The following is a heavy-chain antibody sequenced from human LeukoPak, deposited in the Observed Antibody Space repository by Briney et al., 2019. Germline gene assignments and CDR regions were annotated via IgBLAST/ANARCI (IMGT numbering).Heavy chain of an antibody. CDR2: INHSGST. CDR3: ARLGDYYDSSGYSKLGSYYFDY. Sequence: PSETLSLTCAVYGGSFSGYYWSWIRQPPGKGLEWIGEINHSGSTNYNPSLKSRVTISVDTSKNQFSLKLSSVTAADTAVYYCARLGDYYDSSGYSKLGSYYFDYWGQGTLVTVSS. J-gene: IGHJ4*02. V-gene: IGHV4-34*01. D-gene: IGHD3-22*01. CDR1: GGSFSGYY.